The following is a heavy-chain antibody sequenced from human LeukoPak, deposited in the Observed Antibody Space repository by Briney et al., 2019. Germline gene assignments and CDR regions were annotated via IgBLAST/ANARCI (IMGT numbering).Heavy chain of an antibody. Sequence: GGSLRLSCAASGFTFDDYAMHWVRQAPGKGLEWVSAISGSGGSTYYADSVKGRFTISRDNSKNTLYLQMNSLRAGDTAVYYCAKCLVATIPEYWGQGALVTVSS. D-gene: IGHD5-12*01. J-gene: IGHJ4*02. CDR2: ISGSGGST. CDR3: AKCLVATIPEY. V-gene: IGHV3-23*01. CDR1: GFTFDDYA.